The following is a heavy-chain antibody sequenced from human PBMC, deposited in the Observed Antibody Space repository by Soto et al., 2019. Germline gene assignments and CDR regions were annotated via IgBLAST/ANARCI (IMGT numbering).Heavy chain of an antibody. CDR3: ARDTYYDFWSDYYDY. CDR2: INHSGST. Sequence: ETLSLIWSVYGGSFSGYYWSWIRQPRGKGLEWIGEINHSGSTNYNPSLKSRVTMSVHTSKNQFSLKLSSVTAADTAVYYCARDTYYDFWSDYYDYWGQGTLVTVSS. J-gene: IGHJ4*02. D-gene: IGHD3-3*01. V-gene: IGHV4-34*01. CDR1: GGSFSGYY.